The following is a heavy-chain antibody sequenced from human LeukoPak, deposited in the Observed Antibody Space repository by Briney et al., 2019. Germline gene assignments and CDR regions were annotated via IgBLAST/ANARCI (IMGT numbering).Heavy chain of an antibody. V-gene: IGHV1-46*01. CDR3: ARDRGYCSGGSCYSGWYFDL. J-gene: IGHJ2*01. Sequence: GASVKVSFKASGYTFTSYYMHWVRQAPGQGLEWMGIINPSGGSTSYAQKFQGRVTMTRDTSTSTVYMELSSLRSEDTAVYYCARDRGYCSGGSCYSGWYFDLWGRGTLVTVSS. D-gene: IGHD2-15*01. CDR1: GYTFTSYY. CDR2: INPSGGST.